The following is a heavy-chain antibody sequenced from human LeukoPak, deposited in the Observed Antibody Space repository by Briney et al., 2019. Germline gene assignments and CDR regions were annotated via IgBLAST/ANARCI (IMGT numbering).Heavy chain of an antibody. J-gene: IGHJ4*02. V-gene: IGHV3-21*01. CDR3: VRDGDAYNFDC. Sequence: GGSLRLSCTASGFTFSGYSMNWIRQAPGKGLEWVSSFGTRSTSVYHAGSVKGRFAISRDNAKNSLYLQMNSLRAEDTAVYYCVRDGDAYNFDCWGQGTLVVVSS. CDR2: FGTRSTSV. CDR1: GFTFSGYS. D-gene: IGHD5-24*01.